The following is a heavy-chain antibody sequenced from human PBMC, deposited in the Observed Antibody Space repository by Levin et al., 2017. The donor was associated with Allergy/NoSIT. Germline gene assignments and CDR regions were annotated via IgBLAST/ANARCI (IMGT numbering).Heavy chain of an antibody. CDR2: ISSSSSYI. CDR1: GFTFSSYS. V-gene: IGHV3-21*01. J-gene: IGHJ4*02. D-gene: IGHD2-21*02. Sequence: PGGSLRLSCAASGFTFSSYSMNWVRQAPGKGLEWVSSISSSSSYIYYADSVKGRFTISRDNAKNSLYLQMNSLRAEDTAVYYCARDPYCGGDCYSERKDYFDYWGQGTLVTVSS. CDR3: ARDPYCGGDCYSERKDYFDY.